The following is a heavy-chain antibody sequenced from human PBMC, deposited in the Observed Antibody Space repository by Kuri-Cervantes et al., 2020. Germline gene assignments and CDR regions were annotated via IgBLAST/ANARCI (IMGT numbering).Heavy chain of an antibody. Sequence: SETLSLTVTVSGCSITGSSYYGGWTRQPPGKGLEWIGSIYYSGSIYYNPSLRSRVTISVDTSMNQFSLKLSSVTAADTAVYYCARERRITMVRGVHDWFDPWGQGTLVTVSS. D-gene: IGHD3-10*01. CDR1: GCSITGSSYY. CDR3: ARERRITMVRGVHDWFDP. J-gene: IGHJ5*02. CDR2: IYYSGSI. V-gene: IGHV4-39*07.